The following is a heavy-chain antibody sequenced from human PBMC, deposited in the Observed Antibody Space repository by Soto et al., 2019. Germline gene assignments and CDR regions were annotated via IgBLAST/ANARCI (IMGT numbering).Heavy chain of an antibody. CDR2: INPNIGGT. CDR1: GYTFTGYY. V-gene: IGHV1-2*02. CDR3: ASSSGWYLDAFDI. D-gene: IGHD6-19*01. J-gene: IGHJ3*02. Sequence: ASVKVSCKASGYTFTGYYMHWVRQAPGQSLEWMGWINPNIGGTNYAQKFQGRVTMTRDTSISTAYMELSRLRSDDTAVYYCASSSGWYLDAFDIWGQGTMVTVSS.